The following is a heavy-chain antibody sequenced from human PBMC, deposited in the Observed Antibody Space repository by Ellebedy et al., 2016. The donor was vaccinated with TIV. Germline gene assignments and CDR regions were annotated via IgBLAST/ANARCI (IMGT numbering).Heavy chain of an antibody. CDR1: GYTFTSFD. Sequence: ASVKVSXXASGYTFTSFDINWVRQATGQGLEWMGRMNPNSGDTAYAQKFQGRFTMTRNTSTSTAYMELNSLISEDTAVYYCARAEPLYGGYDPFDSWGQGTLVTVSS. CDR3: ARAEPLYGGYDPFDS. CDR2: MNPNSGDT. D-gene: IGHD5-12*01. V-gene: IGHV1-8*01. J-gene: IGHJ4*02.